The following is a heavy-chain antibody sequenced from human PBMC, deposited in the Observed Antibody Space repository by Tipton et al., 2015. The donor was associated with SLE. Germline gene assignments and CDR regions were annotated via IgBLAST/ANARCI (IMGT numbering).Heavy chain of an antibody. CDR1: GFTFGDFA. CDR3: ARVASVTMVQGVIRYVDQ. Sequence: SLRLSCAASGFTFGDFAMSWVRQAPGKGLEWVSGINWNGFSTDYADSVKGRFSISRDNVKTSLYRQISSLRAEDTALYYCARVASVTMVQGVIRYVDQWGQGTLGTVSS. J-gene: IGHJ4*02. CDR2: INWNGFST. V-gene: IGHV3-20*04. D-gene: IGHD3-10*01.